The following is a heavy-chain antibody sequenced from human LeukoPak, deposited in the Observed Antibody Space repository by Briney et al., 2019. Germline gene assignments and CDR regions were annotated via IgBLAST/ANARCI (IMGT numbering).Heavy chain of an antibody. J-gene: IGHJ6*03. CDR3: ARAELRTGFYYYYYMDV. Sequence: SVKVSCKASGGTFSSYAISWVRQAPGQGLEWMGGIIPIFGTANYAQKFQGRVTITTDESTSTAYMELSSLRSEDTAVYYCARAELRTGFYYYYYMDVWGKGTTVTASS. V-gene: IGHV1-69*05. CDR1: GGTFSSYA. CDR2: IIPIFGTA. D-gene: IGHD1-26*01.